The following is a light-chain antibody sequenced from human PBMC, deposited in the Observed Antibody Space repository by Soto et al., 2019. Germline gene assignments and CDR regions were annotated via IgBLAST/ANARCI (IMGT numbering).Light chain of an antibody. V-gene: IGLV2-14*01. J-gene: IGLJ2*01. CDR2: DVS. CDR1: SSDVGGYNY. Sequence: QSALTQPASVSWSPGQSITISCTGTSSDVGGYNYVSWYQQHPGIAPKLMIYDVSNLPSGVSNRFSGSKSGNTASLTISGLQAEDEADYYCSSYTSSSTPVVFGGGTKRTVL. CDR3: SSYTSSSTPVV.